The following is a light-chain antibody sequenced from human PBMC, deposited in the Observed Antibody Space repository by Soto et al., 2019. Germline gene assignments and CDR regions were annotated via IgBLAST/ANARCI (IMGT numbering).Light chain of an antibody. Sequence: ETVLTQSPGTLSMSPGGRATLSRRASQSISSRDLAWYQQKPGQAPRLLIYHASIRATGIPDRFSGSGAGTDFTLTISRLDPEDFAVYYCQQYGSSPPMYTFGQGTKLEIK. CDR2: HAS. CDR1: QSISSRD. J-gene: IGKJ2*01. CDR3: QQYGSSPPMYT. V-gene: IGKV3-20*01.